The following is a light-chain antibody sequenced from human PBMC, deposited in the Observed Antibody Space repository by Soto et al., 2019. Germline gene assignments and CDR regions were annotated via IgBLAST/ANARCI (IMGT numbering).Light chain of an antibody. CDR1: QSISSW. J-gene: IGKJ1*01. CDR3: QQYHSYWT. CDR2: KAS. Sequence: DIQMTPSPSTLSASVGDRVTITCRASQSISSWLAWYQQKPGKAPKLLIYKASSLESGVPSRFSGSGSGTEFTLTISSLQPDDFATYYCQQYHSYWTFGQGTKV. V-gene: IGKV1-5*03.